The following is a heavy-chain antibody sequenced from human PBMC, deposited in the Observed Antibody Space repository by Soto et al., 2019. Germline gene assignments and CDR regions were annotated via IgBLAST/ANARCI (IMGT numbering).Heavy chain of an antibody. D-gene: IGHD2-2*01. J-gene: IGHJ6*02. V-gene: IGHV4-30-4*01. Sequence: PSETLSLTCTVSGGSISSGDYYWSWIRQPPGKGLEWIGYIYYSGSTYYNPSLKSRVTISVDTSKNQFSLKLSSVTAADAAVYYCARVVYWSSTSCYRGDYGMDVWGQGTTVTVSS. CDR3: ARVVYWSSTSCYRGDYGMDV. CDR1: GGSISSGDYY. CDR2: IYYSGST.